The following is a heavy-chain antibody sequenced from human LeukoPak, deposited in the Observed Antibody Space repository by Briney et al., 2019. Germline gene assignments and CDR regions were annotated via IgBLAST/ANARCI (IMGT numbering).Heavy chain of an antibody. V-gene: IGHV3-11*01. D-gene: IGHD5-24*01. J-gene: IGHJ4*02. CDR1: GFTFSNAW. CDR2: ISSSGSTI. Sequence: GGSLRLSCAASGFTFSNAWMSWVRQAPGKGLEWVSYISSSGSTIYYADSVKGRFTISRDNAKNSLYLQMNSLRAEDTAVYYCARSTAAVRWLQGYWGQGTLVTVSS. CDR3: ARSTAAVRWLQGY.